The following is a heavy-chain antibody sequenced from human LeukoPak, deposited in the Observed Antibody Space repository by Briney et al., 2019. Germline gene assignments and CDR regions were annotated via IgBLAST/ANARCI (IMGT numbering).Heavy chain of an antibody. CDR3: ALYRRAVESSRVNN. CDR2: IKENENEK. D-gene: IGHD4-23*01. J-gene: IGHJ4*02. CDR1: GFTFSTSW. Sequence: PGGSLRLSCAASGFTFSTSWMSWVRQAPGQGLEWVASIKENENEKYYVDSVKGRFTISRDNAKNSLYLQMNSLRAEDPAVYYCALYRRAVESSRVNNSGEGDLVTVSS. V-gene: IGHV3-7*01.